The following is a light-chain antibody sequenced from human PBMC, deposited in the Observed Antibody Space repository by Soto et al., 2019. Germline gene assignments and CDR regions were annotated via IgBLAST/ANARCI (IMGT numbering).Light chain of an antibody. Sequence: QPVLTQPASVSGSPGQSITISCTGTSSDVGDYNYVSWYQQHPGKAPKLMIYDVSNRPSGVSNRFSGSKSGNTASLTISGLQAEDEADYYCSSYTSSSPLFGGGTKLTVL. J-gene: IGLJ2*01. CDR1: SSDVGDYNY. V-gene: IGLV2-14*01. CDR3: SSYTSSSPL. CDR2: DVS.